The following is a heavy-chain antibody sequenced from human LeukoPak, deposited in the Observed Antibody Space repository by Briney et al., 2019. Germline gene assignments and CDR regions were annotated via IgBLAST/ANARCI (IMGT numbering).Heavy chain of an antibody. J-gene: IGHJ4*02. CDR1: GFIFSSYT. Sequence: PGGSLRLSCAASGFIFSSYTMSWFRQAPGKGLEWVGFIRSKAYGGTTEYAASVKGRFTISRDDSKSIAYLQMNSLKTEDTAVYYCTSESYDYWGQGTLVTVSS. CDR2: IRSKAYGGTT. CDR3: TSESYDY. V-gene: IGHV3-49*03.